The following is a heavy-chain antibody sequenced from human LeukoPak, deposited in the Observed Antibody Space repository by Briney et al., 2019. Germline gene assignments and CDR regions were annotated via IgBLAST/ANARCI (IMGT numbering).Heavy chain of an antibody. D-gene: IGHD3-16*01. Sequence: SETLSLTCTVSGGSTSSDYWSWIRQSPGKGLEWVGYVYNSRDTGKNPSLKSRVTILLDTSKNQCSLKLTSVSAADTAVYYCARLKLGAYFDLRGRGTLVTVSS. CDR2: VYNSRDT. V-gene: IGHV4-59*08. CDR3: ARLKLGAYFDL. CDR1: GGSTSSDY. J-gene: IGHJ2*01.